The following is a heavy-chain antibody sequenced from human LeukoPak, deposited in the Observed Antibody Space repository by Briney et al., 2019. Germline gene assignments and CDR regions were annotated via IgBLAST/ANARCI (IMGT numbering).Heavy chain of an antibody. D-gene: IGHD2-15*01. V-gene: IGHV5-51*01. J-gene: IGHJ4*02. CDR3: ARRGCNGGSCYGY. Sequence: RGESLKISCKGSGYSFSNDWIGWVRQMPGKGLEWMGIIYPGDSDTRYSPSFQGQVTISADESISTAYLQWSSLEASDTAMYYCARRGCNGGSCYGYWGQGTLVTVSS. CDR2: IYPGDSDT. CDR1: GYSFSNDW.